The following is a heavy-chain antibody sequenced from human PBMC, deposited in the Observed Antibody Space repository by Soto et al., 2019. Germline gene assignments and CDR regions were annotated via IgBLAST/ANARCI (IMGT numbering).Heavy chain of an antibody. D-gene: IGHD5-12*01. CDR3: AKDRYSGYDFYPLFDY. CDR1: GFTFSSYA. J-gene: IGHJ4*02. V-gene: IGHV3-23*01. CDR2: ISGSGGST. Sequence: GGSLRLSCAASGFTFSSYAMSWVRQAPGKGLKWVSAISGSGGSTYYADSVKGRFTISRDNSKNTLYLQMNSLRAEDTAVYYCAKDRYSGYDFYPLFDYWGQGTLVTVSS.